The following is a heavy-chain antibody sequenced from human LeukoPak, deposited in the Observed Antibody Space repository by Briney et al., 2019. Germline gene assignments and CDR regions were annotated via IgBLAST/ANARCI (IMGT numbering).Heavy chain of an antibody. CDR1: GFAFSSHW. CDR2: IKTDGSRT. Sequence: GGSLRLSCAASGFAFSSHWMHWVSQAPGKGLVWVSRIKTDGSRTTYADSVKGRFTISRDNAKKTLYLQMNSLRAEDTAVYFCAREDYDDSGWYFDLWGRGTLVTVSS. J-gene: IGHJ2*01. CDR3: AREDYDDSGWYFDL. V-gene: IGHV3-74*01. D-gene: IGHD4-17*01.